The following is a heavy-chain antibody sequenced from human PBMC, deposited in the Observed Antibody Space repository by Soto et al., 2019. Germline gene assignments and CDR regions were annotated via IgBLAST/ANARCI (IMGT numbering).Heavy chain of an antibody. V-gene: IGHV1-46*01. D-gene: IGHD5-18*01. J-gene: IGHJ4*02. CDR2: INPSGGST. CDR3: ARGAQADLGTAMVIYFDY. Sequence: GASVKVSCKASGYTFTSYYMHWVRQAPGQGLEWMGIINPSGGSTSYAQKFQGRVTMTRDTSTSTVYMELSSLRSEDTAVYYCARGAQADLGTAMVIYFDYWGQGTLVTVSS. CDR1: GYTFTSYY.